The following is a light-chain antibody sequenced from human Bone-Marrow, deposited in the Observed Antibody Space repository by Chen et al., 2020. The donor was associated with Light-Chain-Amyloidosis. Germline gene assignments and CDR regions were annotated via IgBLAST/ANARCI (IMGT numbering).Light chain of an antibody. J-gene: IGLJ3*02. CDR1: RGSIATNY. V-gene: IGLV6-57*01. CDR2: EDD. CDR3: QCYQGSSQGV. Sequence: NFMLTQPHPVSESPGKTVIISCTRSRGSIATNYVPWYRQRPGSSPTTVIYEDDHRPSGVPDRFSGSIDRSSNSPSLTVSGLKTEDGADYYSQCYQGSSQGVFGGGTKLTVL.